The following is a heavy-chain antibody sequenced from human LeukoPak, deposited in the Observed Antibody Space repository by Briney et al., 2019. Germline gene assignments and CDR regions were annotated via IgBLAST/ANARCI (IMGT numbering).Heavy chain of an antibody. D-gene: IGHD2-15*01. J-gene: IGHJ3*01. V-gene: IGHV3-30*14. Sequence: GGSLRLSCVVSGFTFRTYAMHWVRQAPGKGLEWVAVVSYDGSNKYYADSVKGRFIISRDHSKNTLYLQMNSLRAEDTAVYYCARDRYCSGGSCYGDAFDLWGQGTMVTVSS. CDR1: GFTFRTYA. CDR2: VSYDGSNK. CDR3: ARDRYCSGGSCYGDAFDL.